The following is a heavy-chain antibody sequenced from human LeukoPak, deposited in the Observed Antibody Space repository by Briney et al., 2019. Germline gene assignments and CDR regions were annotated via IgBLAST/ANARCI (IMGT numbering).Heavy chain of an antibody. CDR2: INPNSGGT. CDR3: ATSFTIFGVVTYYYYYMDV. V-gene: IGHV1-2*02. D-gene: IGHD3-3*01. CDR1: GYTFTGYY. Sequence: ASVKVSCKASGYTFTGYYMHWVRQAPGQGLEWMGWINPNSGGTNYAQKFQGRVTMTRDTSISTAYMELSRLRSDDTAVYYCATSFTIFGVVTYYYYYMDVWGKGTTVTVSS. J-gene: IGHJ6*03.